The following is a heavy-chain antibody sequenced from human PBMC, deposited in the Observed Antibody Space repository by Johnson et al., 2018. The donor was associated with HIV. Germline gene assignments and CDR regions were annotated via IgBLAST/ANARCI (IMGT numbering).Heavy chain of an antibody. D-gene: IGHD2-15*01. Sequence: QVQLVESGGGLVKPGGSLRLSCAASGFTFSDYYMSWIRQAPGKGLEWVSYISSSGSTTYYADSVKGRFTISRDKSKNTLYLQMNSLRAEDTAVYYCAAKTLLHAFDIWGQGTMVTVSS. CDR1: GFTFSDYY. CDR3: AAKTLLHAFDI. CDR2: ISSSGSTT. V-gene: IGHV3-11*01. J-gene: IGHJ3*02.